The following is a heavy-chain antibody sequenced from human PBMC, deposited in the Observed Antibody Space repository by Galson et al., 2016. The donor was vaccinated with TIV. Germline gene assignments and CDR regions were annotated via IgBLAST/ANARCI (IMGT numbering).Heavy chain of an antibody. CDR3: ARYISGWYHYFDL. J-gene: IGHJ4*02. V-gene: IGHV4-39*01. Sequence: SETLSLTCTVSGGSISTNSYYWGWIRQSPGKGLEWIGSIYHGGSTYYNPSLKSRVTISVDTSKNQFSLKLSSVTAADTAVYYCARYISGWYHYFDLWGQGTLVTVSS. CDR2: IYHGGST. CDR1: GGSISTNSYY. D-gene: IGHD6-19*01.